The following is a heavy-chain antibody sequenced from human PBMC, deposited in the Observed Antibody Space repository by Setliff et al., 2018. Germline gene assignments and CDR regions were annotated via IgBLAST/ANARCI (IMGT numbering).Heavy chain of an antibody. CDR3: ARLSWNGLRYYGLDV. D-gene: IGHD3-3*01. J-gene: IGHJ6*02. V-gene: IGHV4-59*01. CDR1: GVSISSYY. CDR2: IQKSGST. Sequence: SETLSLTCNVSGVSISSYYWSWIRQHPGKGLESIGYIQKSGSTNYNPSLMSRVSISVDTSKNKFSLKLRSVTAADTAVYYCARLSWNGLRYYGLDVWGQGTTVTVSS.